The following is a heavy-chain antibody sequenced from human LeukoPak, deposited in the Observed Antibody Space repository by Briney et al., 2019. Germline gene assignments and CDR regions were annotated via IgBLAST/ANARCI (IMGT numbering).Heavy chain of an antibody. D-gene: IGHD6-19*01. V-gene: IGHV4-4*09. CDR2: IYTSGST. CDR1: GGSISSYY. Sequence: TSETPSLTCTVSGGSISSYYWSWIRQPPGKGLEWIGYIYTSGSTNYNPSLKSRVTISVDTSKNQFSLKLSSVTAADTAVYYCARHLYSSGWYSEGFDYWGQGTLVIVSS. CDR3: ARHLYSSGWYSEGFDY. J-gene: IGHJ4*02.